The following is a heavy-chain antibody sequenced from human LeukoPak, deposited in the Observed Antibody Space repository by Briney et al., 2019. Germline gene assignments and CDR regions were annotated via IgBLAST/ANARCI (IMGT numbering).Heavy chain of an antibody. J-gene: IGHJ3*02. V-gene: IGHV3-23*01. Sequence: GRSLRLSCAASGFTFSSYAMSWVRQAPGKGLERVSAISDSGSQTYYADSVKGRFTISRDSSKNTLYLQMNSLRAEDTAVYFCAKSRGYSRDGFDIWGQGTMVTVSS. CDR2: ISDSGSQT. D-gene: IGHD4-23*01. CDR3: AKSRGYSRDGFDI. CDR1: GFTFSSYA.